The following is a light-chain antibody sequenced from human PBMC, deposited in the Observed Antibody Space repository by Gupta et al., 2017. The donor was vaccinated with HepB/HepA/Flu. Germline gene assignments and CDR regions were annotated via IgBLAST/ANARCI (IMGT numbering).Light chain of an antibody. CDR3: QQYNSYSRT. Sequence: DLQMTHSPSTLSASVGDIVTITCRASQSISSWLAWYQQKPGKAPKLLIYKASSIESGVPSRFSGSGSGTEFTLTISSLQPDDYATYYCQQYNSYSRTFGQGTKVEIK. V-gene: IGKV1-5*03. J-gene: IGKJ1*01. CDR1: QSISSW. CDR2: KAS.